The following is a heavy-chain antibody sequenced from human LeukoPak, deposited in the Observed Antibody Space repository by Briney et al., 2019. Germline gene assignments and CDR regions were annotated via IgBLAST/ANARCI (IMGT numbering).Heavy chain of an antibody. CDR1: GLSISGQW. Sequence: PGGSLRLSCVASGLSISGQWMNWVRQAPGQGLEWVSTITGTGGSTYYADSVKGRFTISRDNSKNTLSLQMNSLRAEDTAVYYCAKDRIWGQGTLVTVSS. J-gene: IGHJ4*02. CDR2: ITGTGGST. V-gene: IGHV3-23*01. CDR3: AKDRI.